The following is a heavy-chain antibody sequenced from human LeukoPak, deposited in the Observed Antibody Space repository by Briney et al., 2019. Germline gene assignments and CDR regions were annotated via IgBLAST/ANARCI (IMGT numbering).Heavy chain of an antibody. J-gene: IGHJ4*02. CDR1: GYTFTGYY. Sequence: ASVKVSCKASGYTFTGYYMHWVRQAPGQGLEWMGWINPNSGGTTYAQKFQGRVTMTRDTSISTAYMELSRLRSDDTAVYYCARVYLMSFGDREWSYFDYWGQGTLVTVSS. V-gene: IGHV1-2*02. CDR3: ARVYLMSFGDREWSYFDY. CDR2: INPNSGGT. D-gene: IGHD3-3*01.